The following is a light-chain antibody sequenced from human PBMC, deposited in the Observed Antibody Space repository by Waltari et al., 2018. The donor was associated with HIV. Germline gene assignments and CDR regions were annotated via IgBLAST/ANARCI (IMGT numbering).Light chain of an antibody. Sequence: QSVLTQPPSVSAAPGQKVTISCSGSSSNLVNNDVTWYQQFPGAAPKLLIYEKNKRPSGIPDRFSGSKSGTSATLGVTGLQTGDEADYYCGTWDGSLGSGVFGGGTKLTVL. CDR2: EKN. V-gene: IGLV1-51*01. CDR1: SSNLVNND. J-gene: IGLJ2*01. CDR3: GTWDGSLGSGV.